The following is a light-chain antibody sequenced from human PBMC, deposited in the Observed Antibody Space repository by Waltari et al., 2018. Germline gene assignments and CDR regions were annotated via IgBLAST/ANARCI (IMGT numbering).Light chain of an antibody. CDR1: EVMTCD. V-gene: IGKV3-11*01. CDR2: DAS. J-gene: IGKJ4*01. CDR3: QHRRSCPPS. Sequence: SNKASEVMTCDISFYQQGPGQSPRLLIYDASNRATGIPSRFSVSGSWTDFTLTISSLEPEDFAVYYCQHRRSCPPSFGGATKVEIK.